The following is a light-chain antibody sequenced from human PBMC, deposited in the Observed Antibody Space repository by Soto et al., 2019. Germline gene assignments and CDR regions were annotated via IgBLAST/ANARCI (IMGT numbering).Light chain of an antibody. CDR2: AAS. Sequence: DIQMTQSPASLSASVGDRVTITCRASQGISNNLAWFQQRPGKVPKLLIYAASTLQSGVSSRFSGSGSGTDFTLTISSLQPEDVATYFCQKYNSAPQLSFGGGTKVDI. CDR3: QKYNSAPQLS. CDR1: QGISNN. J-gene: IGKJ4*01. V-gene: IGKV1-27*01.